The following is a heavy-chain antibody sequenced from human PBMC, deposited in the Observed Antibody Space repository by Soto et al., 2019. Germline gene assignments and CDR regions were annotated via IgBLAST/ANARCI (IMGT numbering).Heavy chain of an antibody. J-gene: IGHJ6*02. Sequence: EEQVVESGGGLVQPGGSLRLSCAASGFTFDDYGMHWVRQGPGKGLEWVSGITWNSATIGYAASVKGRFTISRDNAKNSLYLQMSSLTTEDTAVYYCAKDRRARDSIDVWGQGTTVTVSS. CDR3: AKDRRARDSIDV. CDR2: ITWNSATI. V-gene: IGHV3-9*01. CDR1: GFTFDDYG.